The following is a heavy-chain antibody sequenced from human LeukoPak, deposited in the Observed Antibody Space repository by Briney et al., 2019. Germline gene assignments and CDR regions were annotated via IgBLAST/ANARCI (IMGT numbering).Heavy chain of an antibody. CDR3: ARGRVVGATRKYFDL. V-gene: IGHV4-34*01. CDR1: GGSFSGYY. CDR2: INHSGST. J-gene: IGHJ2*01. Sequence: SETLSLTCAVYGGSFSGYYWSWLRQPPGKGLEWIGEINHSGSTNYNPSLKSRVTISVDTSKNQFSLKLSSVTAADTAVYYCARGRVVGATRKYFDLWGRGTLVTVSS. D-gene: IGHD1-26*01.